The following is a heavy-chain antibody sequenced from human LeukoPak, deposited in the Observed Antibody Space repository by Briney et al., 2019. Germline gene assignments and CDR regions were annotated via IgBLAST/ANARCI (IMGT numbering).Heavy chain of an antibody. CDR2: IRSGGINT. CDR1: GFDFSPYE. CDR3: ATLSVAGSGVDF. V-gene: IGHV3-48*03. J-gene: IGHJ4*02. Sequence: PAESLRLSCASSGFDFSPYEMTYVRQAPGKGQDLVSEIRSGGINTYYTDSVKGRFTISRDKAKNSLYLQMNSLRAEDTAVYYCATLSVAGSGVDFWGQGTLVTVSS. D-gene: IGHD6-19*01.